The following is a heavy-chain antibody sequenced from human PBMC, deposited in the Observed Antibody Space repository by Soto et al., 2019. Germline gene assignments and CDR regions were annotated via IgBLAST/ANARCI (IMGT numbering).Heavy chain of an antibody. Sequence: QVQLQESGPGLVKPSGTLSLTCAVSGGSISSSNWWSWVRQPPGKGLEWIGEIYHSGSTNYNPSLTSRVTISVAKSKNQFSLKLSAVTAADTAVYSCARDLVIAVAADYWGQGTLVTVSS. CDR1: GGSISSSNW. D-gene: IGHD6-19*01. CDR3: ARDLVIAVAADY. J-gene: IGHJ4*02. CDR2: IYHSGST. V-gene: IGHV4-4*02.